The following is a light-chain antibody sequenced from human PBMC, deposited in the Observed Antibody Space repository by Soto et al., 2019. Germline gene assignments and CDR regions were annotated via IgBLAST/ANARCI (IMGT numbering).Light chain of an antibody. CDR1: QSVSSY. V-gene: IGKV3-11*01. CDR3: QQRSNWPLT. J-gene: IGKJ4*01. CDR2: DAS. Sequence: EIVLTQSPATLSLSPGERATLSCRASQSVSSYLAWYQQKPGQAPRLLIYDASNRATGIPARFSGGGSGTDFTLTIISLEPEDFAVYYCQQRSNWPLTFGGGTKVEIK.